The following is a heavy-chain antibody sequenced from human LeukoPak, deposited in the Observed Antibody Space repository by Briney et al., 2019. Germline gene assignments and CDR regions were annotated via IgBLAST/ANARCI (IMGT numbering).Heavy chain of an antibody. D-gene: IGHD3-9*01. V-gene: IGHV1-2*02. J-gene: IGHJ4*02. CDR2: INPNSGGT. CDR1: GYTFTGYY. CDR3: ARDPGIGRYFDWLPTAYYFDY. Sequence: ASVKVSCKASGYTFTGYYMHWVRQAPGQGLEWMGWINPNSGGTNYAQKFQGRVTMTRDTSISTAYMELSRLRSDDTAVYYCARDPGIGRYFDWLPTAYYFDYWGQGTPVTVSS.